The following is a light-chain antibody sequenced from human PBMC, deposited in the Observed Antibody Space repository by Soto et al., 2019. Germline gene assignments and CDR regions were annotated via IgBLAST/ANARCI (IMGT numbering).Light chain of an antibody. J-gene: IGKJ2*01. V-gene: IGKV3-11*01. CDR3: QQYGGSPYT. Sequence: DIVLTQSPATLSLSPGERATLYCGASQRVSTYLAWYQQKPGQAPRLLIYDASNRVTGIPARFRGSGSGTDFTLTISSLEPEEFAVYYCQQYGGSPYTFGQGTKVDI. CDR1: QRVSTY. CDR2: DAS.